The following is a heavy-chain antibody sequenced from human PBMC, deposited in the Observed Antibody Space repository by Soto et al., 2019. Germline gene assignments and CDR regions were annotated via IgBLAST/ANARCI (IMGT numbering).Heavy chain of an antibody. CDR3: AKATTNGGWFNPFDS. CDR1: GFSFVNYA. J-gene: IGHJ4*02. V-gene: IGHV3-23*01. Sequence: LRLSCAASGFSFVNYAMNWVRQAPGKGLEWVSGLSGSGTSTYYADSVKGRFTISRGNSRDTLFLQMNSLTADDTAVYYCAKATTNGGWFNPFDSWGQGALVTVSS. CDR2: LSGSGTST. D-gene: IGHD6-19*01.